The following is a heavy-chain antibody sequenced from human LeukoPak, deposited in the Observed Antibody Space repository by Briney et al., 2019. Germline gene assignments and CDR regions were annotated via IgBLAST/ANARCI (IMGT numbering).Heavy chain of an antibody. V-gene: IGHV3-30*18. Sequence: PGGSLRLSCAASGFTFRTYGMHWVRQAPGKGLEWVAVISYDGYNNYYADSVKGRITISRDNSKNTLYLQMNSLRAEDTAVYYCAKDRQTTATYTMDVWGQGTTVTVSS. D-gene: IGHD4-17*01. CDR2: ISYDGYNN. J-gene: IGHJ6*02. CDR3: AKDRQTTATYTMDV. CDR1: GFTFRTYG.